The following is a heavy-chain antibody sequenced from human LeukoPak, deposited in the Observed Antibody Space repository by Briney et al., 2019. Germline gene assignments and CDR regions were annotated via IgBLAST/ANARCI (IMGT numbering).Heavy chain of an antibody. Sequence: NTSETLSLTCTVSGGSISSYYWSWIRQPPGKGLEWIGYIYYSGSTNYNPSLKSRVTISVDTSKNQFSLKLSSVTAADTAVYYCARHVGYYDSSGPSFCLDYWGQGTLVTVSS. J-gene: IGHJ4*02. D-gene: IGHD3-22*01. CDR1: GGSISSYY. CDR2: IYYSGST. V-gene: IGHV4-59*08. CDR3: ARHVGYYDSSGPSFCLDY.